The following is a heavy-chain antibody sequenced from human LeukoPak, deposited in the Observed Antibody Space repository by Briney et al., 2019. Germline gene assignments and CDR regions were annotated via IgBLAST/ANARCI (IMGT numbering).Heavy chain of an antibody. V-gene: IGHV4-59*12. D-gene: IGHD5-18*01. CDR1: GSSISSYY. CDR2: IYSSGYT. CDR3: ARNIQSFYYYYYGMDV. Sequence: PSETLSLTCTVSGSSISSYYWIWIRQPPGKGLEWIGYIYSSGYTNYNPSLKSRVTISVDTSKNQFSLKLSSVTAADTAVYYCARNIQSFYYYYYGMDVWGQGTTVTVSS. J-gene: IGHJ6*02.